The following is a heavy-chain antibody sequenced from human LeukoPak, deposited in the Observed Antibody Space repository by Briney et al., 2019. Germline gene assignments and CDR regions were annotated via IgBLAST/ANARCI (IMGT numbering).Heavy chain of an antibody. J-gene: IGHJ3*01. CDR1: GGSISSYY. CDR3: AGDQGWLRSPRPLSGRWAFDF. D-gene: IGHD5-12*01. V-gene: IGHV4-59*01. Sequence: PSETLSLTCTVSGGSISSYYWSWIRQPPGKGLEWIGYIYYSGSTNYNPSLKSRVTISVDTSKNQFSLKLTSVTAADTAVYYCAGDQGWLRSPRPLSGRWAFDFWGHGTMVTVSS. CDR2: IYYSGST.